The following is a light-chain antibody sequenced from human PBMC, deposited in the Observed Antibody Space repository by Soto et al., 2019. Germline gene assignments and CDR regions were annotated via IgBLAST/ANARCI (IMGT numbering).Light chain of an antibody. CDR2: GAA. CDR1: QNVGSS. Sequence: EIVMTQSPATLSVSPGEKATLSCRARQNVGSSLAWYQQKPGQAPRLLIYGAATRATGLPARFSGSGSGTEFTLTISSLQSEEFAVYYCQHYNTWPPMYTLGQGTRLEIK. CDR3: QHYNTWPPMYT. V-gene: IGKV3-15*01. J-gene: IGKJ2*01.